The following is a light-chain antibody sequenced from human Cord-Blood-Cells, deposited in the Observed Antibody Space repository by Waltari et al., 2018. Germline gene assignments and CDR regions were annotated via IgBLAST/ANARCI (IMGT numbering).Light chain of an antibody. V-gene: IGKV1-5*03. J-gene: IGKJ5*01. CDR1: QSISSW. CDR3: QQYNSYSG. Sequence: DIQMTQSPSTLSASLGDRVTITCRASQSISSWLAWYQQKPGKAPKLLIYKASSLESGVPSRFSGSGSGTEFTLTISSLQPDDFATYYCQQYNSYSGFGQGTRLEIK. CDR2: KAS.